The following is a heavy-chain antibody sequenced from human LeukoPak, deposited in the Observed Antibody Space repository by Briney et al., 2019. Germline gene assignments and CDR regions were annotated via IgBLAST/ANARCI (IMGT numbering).Heavy chain of an antibody. CDR1: GGSISSGGYY. V-gene: IGHV4-30-2*01. CDR2: IYHSGST. J-gene: IGHJ3*02. CDR3: ARDGGRQLASDAFDI. D-gene: IGHD6-6*01. Sequence: SETLSLTCTVSGGSISSGGYYWSWIRQPPGKGLEWIGYIYHSGSTYYNPSLKSRVTISVDRSKNQFSLKLSSVTAADTAVYYCARDGGRQLASDAFDIWGQGTMVTVSS.